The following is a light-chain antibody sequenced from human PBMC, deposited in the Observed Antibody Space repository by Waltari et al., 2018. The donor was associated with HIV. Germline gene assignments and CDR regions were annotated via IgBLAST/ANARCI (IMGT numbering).Light chain of an antibody. CDR3: QQDYSTIT. CDR2: WAS. J-gene: IGKJ5*01. Sequence: DIVMTQSPDSLAVSLGERATINCKSSQSVFSRSNKNNYLAWYQQKPGQPPKLLIYWASTRDSGVPDRFSGSGSGTDCTLTSSSLQAEDVAVYYCQQDYSTITFGQGTRLEIK. CDR1: QSVFSRSNKNNY. V-gene: IGKV4-1*01.